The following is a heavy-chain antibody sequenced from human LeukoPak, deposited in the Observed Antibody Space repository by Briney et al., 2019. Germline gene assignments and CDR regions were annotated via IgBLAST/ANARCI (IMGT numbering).Heavy chain of an antibody. CDR3: ARHLQWLVRGAFDI. D-gene: IGHD6-19*01. CDR2: IYYSGST. V-gene: IGHV4-59*08. J-gene: IGHJ3*02. Sequence: PSETLSLTCTVSGGSISSYYWSWIRQPPGKGLEWIGYIYYSGSTNYNPSLKSRVTISVDTSKNQFFLKLSSVTAADTAVYYCARHLQWLVRGAFDIWGQGTMVTVSS. CDR1: GGSISSYY.